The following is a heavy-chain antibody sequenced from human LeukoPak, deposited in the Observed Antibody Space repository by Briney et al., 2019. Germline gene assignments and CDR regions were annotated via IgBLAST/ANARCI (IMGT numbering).Heavy chain of an antibody. CDR1: GFTFSDYY. CDR3: TTGVLPSAIFDYYYMDV. J-gene: IGHJ6*03. V-gene: IGHV3-11*01. Sequence: GGSLRLSCAASGFTFSDYYMSWIRQAPGKGLEWVSYISSSGSTIYYADSVKGRFTISRDNAKNSLYLQMNSLRAEDTAVYYCTTGVLPSAIFDYYYMDVWGKGTTVTVSS. D-gene: IGHD2-2*01. CDR2: ISSSGSTI.